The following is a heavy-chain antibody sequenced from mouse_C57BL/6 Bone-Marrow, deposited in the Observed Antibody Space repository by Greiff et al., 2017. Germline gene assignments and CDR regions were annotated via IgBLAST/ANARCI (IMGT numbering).Heavy chain of an antibody. V-gene: IGHV1-39*01. CDR3: ARERQLRLQKETWYFDY. CDR2: INPNYGTT. J-gene: IGHJ2*01. Sequence: EVQLQQSGPELVKPGASVKISCKASGYSFTDYNMNWVKQSNGKSLEWIGVINPNYGTTSYNQKFKGKATLTVDQSSSTAYMQLNSLTSEDSAVYYCARERQLRLQKETWYFDYWGQGTTLTVSS. CDR1: GYSFTDYN. D-gene: IGHD3-2*02.